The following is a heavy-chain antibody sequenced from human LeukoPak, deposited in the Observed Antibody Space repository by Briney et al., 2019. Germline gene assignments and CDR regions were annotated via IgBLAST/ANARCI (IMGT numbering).Heavy chain of an antibody. CDR2: IHYSGST. J-gene: IGHJ4*02. V-gene: IGHV4-61*01. D-gene: IGHD3-10*01. CDR1: GGSISSSSYY. Sequence: SETLSLTCTVSGGSISSSSYYWSWIRQPPGKGLEWIGYIHYSGSTNYNPSLKSRVTISIDTSKNQFSLKVSSVTAADTAVYYCARWHYGSTSFDYWGQGTPVTVSS. CDR3: ARWHYGSTSFDY.